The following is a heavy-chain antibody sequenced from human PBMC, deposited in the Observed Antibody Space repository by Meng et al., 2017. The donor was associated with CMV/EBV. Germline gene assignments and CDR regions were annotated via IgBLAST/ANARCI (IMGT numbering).Heavy chain of an antibody. CDR1: GLSMRFFW. CDR3: ARGLEEGLGWEMGY. D-gene: IGHD3-16*01. J-gene: IGHJ4*01. Sequence: EVQLVESGGGLVLPGGYLRLSCGGSGLSMRFFWMHWVRQVPGKGLEWMSRIDENGSSVSYADSVRGRFTISRDDAKNTLFLQMNSLRVEDTAVYYCARGLEEGLGWEMGYWGHGTLVTVSS. CDR2: IDENGSSV. V-gene: IGHV3-74*01.